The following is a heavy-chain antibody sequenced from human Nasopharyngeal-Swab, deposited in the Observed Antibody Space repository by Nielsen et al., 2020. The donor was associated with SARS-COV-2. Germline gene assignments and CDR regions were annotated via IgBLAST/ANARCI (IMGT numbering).Heavy chain of an antibody. CDR3: ARAGRVGDASTGLDV. D-gene: IGHD1-26*01. Sequence: SETLSLTCSVSGGSFNGFYWNWIRQPPGKGLEWIGEINHNERTNYNPSLKSRVTMLVDTSNNQVSLKLSSVTAADTAVYFCARAGRVGDASTGLDVWGQGTTVTVSS. CDR1: GGSFNGFY. V-gene: IGHV4-34*01. CDR2: INHNERT. J-gene: IGHJ6*02.